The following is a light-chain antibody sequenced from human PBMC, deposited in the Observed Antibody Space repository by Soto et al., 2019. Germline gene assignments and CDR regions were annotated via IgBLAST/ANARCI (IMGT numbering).Light chain of an antibody. Sequence: DIQMTQSPSSLSASVGDRVTITCRASQSISSCLNWYQQKPGKAPKLLIYAASNLQTGVPSRFSGSESGTDFILTISSLHPEDFATYYCQQIYVAPVTFGQGTEVEIK. CDR3: QQIYVAPVT. J-gene: IGKJ1*01. CDR2: AAS. V-gene: IGKV1-39*01. CDR1: QSISSC.